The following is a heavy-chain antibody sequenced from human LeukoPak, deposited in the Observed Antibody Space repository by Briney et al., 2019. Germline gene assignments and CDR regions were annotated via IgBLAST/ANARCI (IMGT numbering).Heavy chain of an antibody. V-gene: IGHV4-59*01. CDR1: GGSISSYY. D-gene: IGHD3-3*01. J-gene: IGHJ6*02. CDR2: IYDGGST. Sequence: SSETLSLTCTVSGGSISSYYWSWIRQPPGKGLEWIGYIYDGGSTNYNPSLKSRVTISVDTSKNQFSLKLSSVTAADTAVYYCARARITIFGVAYYYYGMDVWGQGTTVTVSS. CDR3: ARARITIFGVAYYYYGMDV.